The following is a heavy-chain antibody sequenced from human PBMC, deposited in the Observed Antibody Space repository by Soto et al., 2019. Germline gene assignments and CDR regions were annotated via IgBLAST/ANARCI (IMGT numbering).Heavy chain of an antibody. Sequence: SETLSLTCAVSSCSIDNVYWWSWVRQSPGKGLEWIGETSHDGVTNYNPSLEGRVTISIDKSKNQFSLKLSSVTAADTAVYYCARLLYFDSSGFDGGVMAAWAQGTTVTVSS. J-gene: IGHJ6*02. CDR2: TSHDGVT. D-gene: IGHD3-22*01. CDR3: ARLLYFDSSGFDGGVMAA. CDR1: SCSIDNVYW. V-gene: IGHV4-4*02.